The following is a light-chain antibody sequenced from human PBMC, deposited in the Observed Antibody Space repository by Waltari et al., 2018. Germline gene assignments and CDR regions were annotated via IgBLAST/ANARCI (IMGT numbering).Light chain of an antibody. CDR3: QQSDTSPWT. CDR2: GAS. V-gene: IGKV1-39*01. Sequence: IQITQSPSSLSASVGARVTITCRASQTINKFLNWYQQKPGKAPKLLIYGASNLQSGVPSRFSGSGSGTDFTLTINDLQPEDFATYYCQQSDTSPWTFGQGTKVEIK. CDR1: QTINKF. J-gene: IGKJ1*01.